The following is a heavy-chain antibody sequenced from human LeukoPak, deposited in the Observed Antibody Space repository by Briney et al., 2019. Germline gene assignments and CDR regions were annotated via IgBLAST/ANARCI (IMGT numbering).Heavy chain of an antibody. D-gene: IGHD3-9*01. CDR1: GGSISSGGYS. CDR3: ARDILTGYYKVDAFDI. J-gene: IGHJ3*02. Sequence: TLSLTCAVSGGSISSGGYSWSWIRQPPGKGLEWIGYIYYSGSTYYNPSLKSRVTISVDTSKNQFSLKLSSVTAADTAVYYCARDILTGYYKVDAFDIWGQGTMVTVSS. V-gene: IGHV4-30-4*07. CDR2: IYYSGST.